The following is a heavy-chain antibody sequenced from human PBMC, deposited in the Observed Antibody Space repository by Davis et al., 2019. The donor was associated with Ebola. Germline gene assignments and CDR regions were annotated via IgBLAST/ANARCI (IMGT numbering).Heavy chain of an antibody. CDR1: GDSFSSHW. V-gene: IGHV5-51*01. CDR2: IYTGDSDT. D-gene: IGHD5-24*01. Sequence: GESLKISCKASGDSFSSHWIGWVRQQPGKGLEWMGIIYTGDSDTRYSPSFRGQVTISADRSIKTAYLRWGSLRASDTAMYYCASLRQTITGFDDAFDIWGQGTMVSVSS. CDR3: ASLRQTITGFDDAFDI. J-gene: IGHJ3*02.